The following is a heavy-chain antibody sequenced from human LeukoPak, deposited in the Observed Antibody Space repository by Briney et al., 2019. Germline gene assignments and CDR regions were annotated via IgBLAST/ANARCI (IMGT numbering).Heavy chain of an antibody. Sequence: GGSLRLSCAASGFTFNTYTMNWVRQAPGKGLEWVAVILYDGTNRNYADSVKGRFTISRDNSKNTLYLQMDSLRVEDTAVYYCAKQTYNTGYYDHWGQGTLVTVSS. V-gene: IGHV3-30*18. J-gene: IGHJ4*02. CDR1: GFTFNTYT. CDR3: AKQTYNTGYYDH. CDR2: ILYDGTNR. D-gene: IGHD1-14*01.